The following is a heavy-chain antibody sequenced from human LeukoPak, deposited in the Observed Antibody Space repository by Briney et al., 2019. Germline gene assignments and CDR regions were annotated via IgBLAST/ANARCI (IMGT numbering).Heavy chain of an antibody. CDR3: AKVNSGSYPRPPFDP. CDR2: ISGIGGST. V-gene: IGHV3-23*01. Sequence: GGSLRLSCAASGFTFSSYAMSWVRQAPGKGLEWVSAISGIGGSTYYADSVKGRFTISRDNSKNTLYLQMNSLRAEDTAVYYCAKVNSGSYPRPPFDPWGQGTLVTVSS. CDR1: GFTFSSYA. D-gene: IGHD1-26*01. J-gene: IGHJ5*02.